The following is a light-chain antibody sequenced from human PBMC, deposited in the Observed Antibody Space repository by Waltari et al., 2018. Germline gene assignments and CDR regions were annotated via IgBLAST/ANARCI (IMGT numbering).Light chain of an antibody. CDR3: QQYNSYWT. CDR2: KAS. Sequence: DIQMTQSPSTLSASVGDRVTITCRASQSISSWLAWYKQKPGKAPKPLFYKASSLESGVPSRFSGSGSGTEFTLTISSLQPDDFATYYCQQYNSYWTFGQGTKVEIK. V-gene: IGKV1-5*03. CDR1: QSISSW. J-gene: IGKJ1*01.